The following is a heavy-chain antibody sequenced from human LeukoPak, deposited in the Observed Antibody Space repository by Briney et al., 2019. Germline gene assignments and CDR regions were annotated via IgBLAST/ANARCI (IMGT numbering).Heavy chain of an antibody. Sequence: GGSLRLSCAASGFTFSSYSMNWVRQAPGKGLEWVSSISSSSSYIYYADSVKGRFTISRDNAKNSLYLQMNSLRAEDTAVHYCARDQYSSGWFDYWGQGTLVTVSS. D-gene: IGHD6-19*01. V-gene: IGHV3-21*01. CDR2: ISSSSSYI. CDR3: ARDQYSSGWFDY. CDR1: GFTFSSYS. J-gene: IGHJ4*02.